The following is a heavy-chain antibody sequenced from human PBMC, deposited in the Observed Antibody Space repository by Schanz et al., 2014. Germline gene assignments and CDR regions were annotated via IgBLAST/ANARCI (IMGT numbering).Heavy chain of an antibody. V-gene: IGHV3-11*03. CDR2: ISGTTTYT. D-gene: IGHD6-19*01. CDR3: AKLSSSGRLAGYFDY. CDR1: GFTFSDYY. Sequence: VQLLESGGGLVRPGGSLRLSCAASGFTFSDYYMSWIRQAPGKGLEWVSYISGTTTYTNYADSVKGRFSISRDYSKNTLYLQMSSLRAEDTAIYYCAKLSSSGRLAGYFDYWGQGALVTVSS. J-gene: IGHJ4*02.